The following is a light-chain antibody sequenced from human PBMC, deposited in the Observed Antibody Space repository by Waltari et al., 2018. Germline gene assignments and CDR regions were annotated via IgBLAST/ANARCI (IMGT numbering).Light chain of an antibody. Sequence: AIRMTQSPSSLSASTGDGVTITCRASQNISSYLACYQQTSGKAPKLLIFSASTLQTGVPSRFSGSGSGTDLTLTISRLQSEDLGTYYCQQYYNYPFTFGGGTKVEL. J-gene: IGKJ4*01. CDR2: SAS. CDR3: QQYYNYPFT. CDR1: QNISSY. V-gene: IGKV1-8*01.